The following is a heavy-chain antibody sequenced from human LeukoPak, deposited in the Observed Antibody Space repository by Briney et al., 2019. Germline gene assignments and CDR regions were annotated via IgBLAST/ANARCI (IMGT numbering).Heavy chain of an antibody. CDR1: GYTFTSNG. V-gene: IGHV1-18*01. CDR3: ARLAYDFWSGYHYYYYYYMDV. CDR2: ISSYNGNT. Sequence: GASVKVSCKASGYTFTSNGISWVRQAPGQGLEWMGWISSYNGNTNYAQKLQGRVTMTTDTSTSTAYMELRSLRSDDTAVYYCARLAYDFWSGYHYYYYYYMDVWGKGTTVTVSS. J-gene: IGHJ6*03. D-gene: IGHD3-3*01.